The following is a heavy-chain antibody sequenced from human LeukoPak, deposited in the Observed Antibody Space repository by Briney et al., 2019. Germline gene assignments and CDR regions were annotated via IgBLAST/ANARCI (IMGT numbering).Heavy chain of an antibody. CDR3: AKDGYSNRNYQSHYYMAV. Sequence: GGSLRLSCAASGFTFSSFAMNWVRQAPGKGLEWVPSISGSGGSTYYADSVKGRFTISRDNSKITLYLQMNSLRAEDTAVYYCAKDGYSNRNYQSHYYMAVWGKGTTVTVSS. CDR1: GFTFSSFA. CDR2: ISGSGGST. V-gene: IGHV3-23*01. J-gene: IGHJ6*03. D-gene: IGHD4-11*01.